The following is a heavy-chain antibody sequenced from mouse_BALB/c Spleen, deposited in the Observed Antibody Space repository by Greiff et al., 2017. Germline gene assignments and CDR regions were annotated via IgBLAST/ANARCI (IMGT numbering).Heavy chain of an antibody. CDR3: ARGFAY. Sequence: QVQLQQSGAELAKPGASVKMSCKGSGYTFTDYAMHWVKQSHAKSLEWIGVISTYYGDASYNQKFKGKATMTVDKSSSTAYMELARLTSEDSAIYYCARGFAYWGQGTLVTVSA. CDR2: ISTYYGDA. CDR1: GYTFTDYA. J-gene: IGHJ3*01. V-gene: IGHV1S137*01.